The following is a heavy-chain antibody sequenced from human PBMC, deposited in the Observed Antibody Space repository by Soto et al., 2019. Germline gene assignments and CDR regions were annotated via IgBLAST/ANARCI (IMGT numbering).Heavy chain of an antibody. V-gene: IGHV3-66*01. J-gene: IGHJ6*03. CDR3: ARGGWLRLPRRDYYYYYMDV. CDR1: GFTFSSYA. D-gene: IGHD5-12*01. Sequence: GGSLRLSCAASGFTFSSYAMSWVRQAPGKGLEWVSVIYSGGSTYYADSVKGRFTISRDNSKNTLYLQMNSLRAEDTAVYYCARGGWLRLPRRDYYYYYMDVWGKGTTVTVSS. CDR2: IYSGGST.